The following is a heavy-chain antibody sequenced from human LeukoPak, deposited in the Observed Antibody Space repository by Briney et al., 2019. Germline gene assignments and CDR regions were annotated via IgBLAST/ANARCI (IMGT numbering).Heavy chain of an antibody. D-gene: IGHD3-3*01. CDR3: ARDTRFLEWLPIYYYYGMDV. CDR2: INTNTGNP. J-gene: IGHJ6*02. CDR1: GYTFTSYA. V-gene: IGHV7-4-1*02. Sequence: ASVEVSCKASGYTFTSYAMNWVRQAPGQGLEWMGWINTNTGNPTYAQGFTGRFVFSLDTSVSTAYLQISSLKAEDTAVYYCARDTRFLEWLPIYYYYGMDVWGQGTTVTVSS.